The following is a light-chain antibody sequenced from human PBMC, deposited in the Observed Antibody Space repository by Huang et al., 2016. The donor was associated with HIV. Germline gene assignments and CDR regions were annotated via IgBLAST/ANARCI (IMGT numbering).Light chain of an antibody. CDR3: QQYNNWPKVFT. V-gene: IGKV3-15*01. Sequence: EIVMTQSPATLSVSPGERATLSCRASPSVSSNLAWYQQNPGQAPRLLIYGASTRATGIPARFSGSGSGTECTLTISSLQSEDFAVYYCQQYNNWPKVFTFGPGTKVDIK. J-gene: IGKJ3*01. CDR1: PSVSSN. CDR2: GAS.